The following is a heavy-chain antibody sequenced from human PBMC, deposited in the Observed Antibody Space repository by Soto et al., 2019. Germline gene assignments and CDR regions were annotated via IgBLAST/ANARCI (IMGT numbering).Heavy chain of an antibody. CDR1: GHTVTSYG. D-gene: IGHD3-3*01. V-gene: IGHV1-18*04. Sequence: ASVKVSCKASGHTVTSYGISRVRQASGQGVEWMGWNSAYNGNTNSAQKLQGRVTMITGTPTSTAYMELRSRRSDDTAVYYCARGGGFWSGYYEVYYGMDVWGQGTTVADSS. CDR2: NSAYNGNT. CDR3: ARGGGFWSGYYEVYYGMDV. J-gene: IGHJ6*02.